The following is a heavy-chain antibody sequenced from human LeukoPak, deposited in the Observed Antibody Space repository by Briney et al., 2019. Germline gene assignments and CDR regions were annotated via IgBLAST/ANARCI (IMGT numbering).Heavy chain of an antibody. CDR1: GYTFTSYA. J-gene: IGHJ4*02. Sequence: ASVKVSCKASGYTFTSYAMHWVRQAPGQRLEWMGWINAGNGNTKYSQKFQGRVTITRDTSASTAYMELSSLRSEDTAVYYCARASVGYYYIDYWGQGTLVTVSS. CDR2: INAGNGNT. CDR3: ARASVGYYYIDY. V-gene: IGHV1-3*01. D-gene: IGHD3-22*01.